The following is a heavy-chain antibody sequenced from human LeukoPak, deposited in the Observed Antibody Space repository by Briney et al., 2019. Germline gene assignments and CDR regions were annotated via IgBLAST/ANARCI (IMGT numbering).Heavy chain of an antibody. V-gene: IGHV3-7*04. J-gene: IGHJ4*02. D-gene: IGHD6-13*01. CDR2: IRQDGSEK. CDR3: ARAVYGQQLVN. Sequence: GGSLRPSCAASGFTFSSYWMSWVRQAPGKGLEWVANIRQDGSEKYYVDSVKGRFTISRDNAKNSLYLQMNSLRAEDTAVYYCARAVYGQQLVNRGQGTLVTVSS. CDR1: GFTFSSYW.